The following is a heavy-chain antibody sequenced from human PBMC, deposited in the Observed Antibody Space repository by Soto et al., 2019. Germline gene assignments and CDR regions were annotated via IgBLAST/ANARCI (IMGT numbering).Heavy chain of an antibody. Sequence: QVQLQQWGAGLLQPSEPLSLTCALYGGPFSDYYLAWIRQPPGKGLEWIGEIGHSGGTRYSPSFRSRVTMSIDTSKRQISLKLTSVTAADTAVSYCASGAEYTSGLDWGQGTLVTVSS. CDR3: ASGAEYTSGLD. CDR2: IGHSGGT. CDR1: GGPFSDYY. D-gene: IGHD2-2*02. V-gene: IGHV4-34*01. J-gene: IGHJ4*02.